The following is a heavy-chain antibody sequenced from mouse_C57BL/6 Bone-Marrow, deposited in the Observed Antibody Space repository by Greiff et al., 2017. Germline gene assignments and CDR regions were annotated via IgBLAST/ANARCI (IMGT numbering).Heavy chain of an antibody. D-gene: IGHD1-1*01. CDR2: IYPGGGYT. V-gene: IGHV1-63*01. J-gene: IGHJ2*01. CDR1: GYTFTNYW. CDR3: ARGYYGSLDY. Sequence: QVQLQQSGAELVRPGTSVKMSCKASGYTFTNYWIGWAKQRPGHGLEWIGDIYPGGGYTNYNEKFKGKATLTADKSSSTAYMQISSLTSEDSAIYYCARGYYGSLDYWGQGTTRTVSS.